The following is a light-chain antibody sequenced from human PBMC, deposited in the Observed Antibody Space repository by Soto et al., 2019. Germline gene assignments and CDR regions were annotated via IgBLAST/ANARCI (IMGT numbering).Light chain of an antibody. J-gene: IGKJ1*01. CDR2: KAS. Sequence: DRQKTQSPSTLSASVGDRVTITCRASQSISSWLAWYQQKPGKAPKLLIYKASSLESGVPSRFSGSGSGTEFTLTFSSLQPDDFATYYCQQYNSYPWTFGQGTKVEIK. V-gene: IGKV1-5*03. CDR1: QSISSW. CDR3: QQYNSYPWT.